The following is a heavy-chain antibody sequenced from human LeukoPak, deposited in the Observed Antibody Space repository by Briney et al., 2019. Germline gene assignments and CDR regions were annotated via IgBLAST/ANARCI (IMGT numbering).Heavy chain of an antibody. J-gene: IGHJ4*02. Sequence: ASVKVSCKASGGTFSSYGISWVRQAPGQGLEWMGRIIPIVNRPTYAQKFQGRVTITADKSTSTVYMELSSLRSDDTAVYYCTRDAKLDDIVVIPAADWGQGTLVTVSS. CDR1: GGTFSSYG. D-gene: IGHD2-2*01. V-gene: IGHV1-69*04. CDR3: TRDAKLDDIVVIPAAD. CDR2: IIPIVNRP.